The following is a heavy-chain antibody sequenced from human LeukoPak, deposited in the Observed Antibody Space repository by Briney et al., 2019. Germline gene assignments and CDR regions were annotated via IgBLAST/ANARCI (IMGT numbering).Heavy chain of an antibody. J-gene: IGHJ5*02. Sequence: SQTLSLTCTVSGGSISSGSYYWSWIRQPAGRGVEWIGRIYSSGSTNYNPSLKSRVTISVDTSKNQFSLKLSSVTAADTAMYYCARLVDTMIREAKNWFDPWGQGTLVTVSS. CDR1: GGSISSGSYY. CDR3: ARLVDTMIREAKNWFDP. CDR2: IYSSGST. V-gene: IGHV4-61*02. D-gene: IGHD3-22*01.